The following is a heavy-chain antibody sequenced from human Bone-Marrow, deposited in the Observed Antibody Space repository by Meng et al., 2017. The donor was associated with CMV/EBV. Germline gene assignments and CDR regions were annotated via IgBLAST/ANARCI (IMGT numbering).Heavy chain of an antibody. V-gene: IGHV1-2*02. CDR2: INPNSGGT. J-gene: IGHJ4*02. D-gene: IGHD3-22*01. CDR1: GYTFTSYG. Sequence: ASVKVSCKASGYTFTSYGISRVRQAPGQGLEWMGWINPNSGGTNYAQKFQGRVTMTRDTSISTAYMELSRLRSDDTAVYYCARLDIYDSSGYNGYWGQGTLVTVSS. CDR3: ARLDIYDSSGYNGY.